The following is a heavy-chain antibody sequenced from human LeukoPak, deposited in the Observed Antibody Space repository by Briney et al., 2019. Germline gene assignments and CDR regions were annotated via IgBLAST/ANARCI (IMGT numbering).Heavy chain of an antibody. V-gene: IGHV3-53*01. J-gene: IGHJ6*03. CDR3: AKTVLRFFYMDV. CDR1: GFTVSSNY. D-gene: IGHD3-3*01. CDR2: IYSGGST. Sequence: GGSLRLSCAASGFTVSSNYMSWVRQAPGKGLEWVSVIYSGGSTYYADSVKGRFTISRDNSKNTLYLQMNSLRAEDTAVYYCAKTVLRFFYMDVWGKGATVTVSS.